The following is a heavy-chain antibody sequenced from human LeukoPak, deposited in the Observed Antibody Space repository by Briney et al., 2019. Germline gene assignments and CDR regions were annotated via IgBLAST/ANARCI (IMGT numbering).Heavy chain of an antibody. V-gene: IGHV1-8*01. CDR3: ARVKDYYGSFGP. Sequence: ASVNVSCKASGYTFTSYDINWVRQATGQGLEWMGWMNPNSGNTGYAQKFQGRVTMTRNTSISTAYMELRSLRSDDTAVYYCARVKDYYGSFGPWGQGTLVTVSS. CDR2: MNPNSGNT. CDR1: GYTFTSYD. D-gene: IGHD3-10*01. J-gene: IGHJ5*02.